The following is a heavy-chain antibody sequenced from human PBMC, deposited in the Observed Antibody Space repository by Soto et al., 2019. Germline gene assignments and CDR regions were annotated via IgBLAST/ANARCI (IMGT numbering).Heavy chain of an antibody. V-gene: IGHV1-69*13. CDR1: GDTFSRYA. CDR2: IIPLFGTT. Sequence: SVKVSCKASGDTFSRYAITWVRQAPGHGLEWMGGIIPLFGTTNYAQKFQDRVTITADESTSTAYMELSSLRSDDTAVYYCVPLQPSTIVGRPGMDVWGQGTTGTVS. J-gene: IGHJ6*02. CDR3: VPLQPSTIVGRPGMDV. D-gene: IGHD6-6*01.